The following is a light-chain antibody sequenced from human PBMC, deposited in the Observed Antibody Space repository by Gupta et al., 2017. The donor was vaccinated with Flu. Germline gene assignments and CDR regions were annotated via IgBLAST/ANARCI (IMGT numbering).Light chain of an antibody. V-gene: IGLV2-23*02. CDR2: EVS. CDR1: TSDVGSYNF. Sequence: SALTQPASVSGSPCQSLTISSTGTTSDVGSYNFVSCYQQHPGKPPKFMIYEVSKRTSGVASGFSASKAGNTASLTISAPKEEDEADYYCCADANTNNLVFGGGTKLTVL. J-gene: IGLJ3*02. CDR3: CADANTNNLV.